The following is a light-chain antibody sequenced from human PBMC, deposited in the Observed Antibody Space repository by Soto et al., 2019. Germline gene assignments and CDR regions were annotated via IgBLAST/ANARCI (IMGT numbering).Light chain of an antibody. CDR3: QQSYSTLFT. J-gene: IGKJ3*01. Sequence: DIQMTQSPSSLSASVGDRVTITCRASQSISSYLKWYQQKPGKAPKLLIYAASSLQSGVPSRFSGTGSGPDVTLTISSLQPEDFATYNCQQSYSTLFTFGPGTKVDIK. CDR1: QSISSY. CDR2: AAS. V-gene: IGKV1-39*01.